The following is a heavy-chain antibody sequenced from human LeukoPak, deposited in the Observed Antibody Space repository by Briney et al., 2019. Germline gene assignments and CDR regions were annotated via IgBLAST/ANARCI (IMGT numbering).Heavy chain of an antibody. CDR1: GYTLTELS. Sequence: GASVTVSCKVSGYTLTELSMHWVRQAPGKGLAWMGGFDPEDGETIYAQKFQGRVTMTEDTSTDTAYMELSSLRSEDTAVYYCATEKYYYDSSGYLGYWGQGTLVTVSS. CDR3: ATEKYYYDSSGYLGY. CDR2: FDPEDGET. V-gene: IGHV1-24*01. J-gene: IGHJ4*02. D-gene: IGHD3-22*01.